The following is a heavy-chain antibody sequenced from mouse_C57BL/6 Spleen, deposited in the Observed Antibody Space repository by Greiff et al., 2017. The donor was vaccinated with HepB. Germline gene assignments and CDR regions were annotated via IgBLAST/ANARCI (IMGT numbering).Heavy chain of an antibody. CDR2: ISSGGSYT. V-gene: IGHV5-6*02. J-gene: IGHJ3*01. CDR1: GFTFSSYG. CDR3: ARHEDYYGFAY. D-gene: IGHD1-1*01. Sequence: EVKLVESGGDLVKPGGSLKLSCAASGFTFSSYGMSWVRQTPDKRLEWVATISSGGSYTYYPDSVKGRFTISRDNAKNTLYLQMSSLKSEDTAMYYCARHEDYYGFAYWGQGTLVTVSA.